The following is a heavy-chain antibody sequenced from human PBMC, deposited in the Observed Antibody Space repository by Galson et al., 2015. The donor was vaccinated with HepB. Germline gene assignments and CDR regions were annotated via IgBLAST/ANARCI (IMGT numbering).Heavy chain of an antibody. CDR2: ISAYNGNT. CDR1: GYTFTNYG. V-gene: IGHV1-18*01. Sequence: SCKASGYTFTNYGLSWVRQAPGQGLQWMGWISAYNGNTNYAQKFQGRVTMTTDTSTSTASMELRSLRSDDTAMYYCARVTVYYNVLTASVGYGMDVWGQGATVTVSS. D-gene: IGHD3-9*01. CDR3: ARVTVYYNVLTASVGYGMDV. J-gene: IGHJ6*02.